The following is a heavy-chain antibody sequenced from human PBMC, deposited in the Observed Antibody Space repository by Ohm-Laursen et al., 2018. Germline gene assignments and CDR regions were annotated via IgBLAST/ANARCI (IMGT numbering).Heavy chain of an antibody. Sequence: SLRLSCAASGFTFSSYSMNWVRQAPGKGLEWVSYISSSSSTIYYADSVKGRFTISRDNSKDTLYLQMNSLRNEDTAIYYCAKDVGVAFAYDSWGQGTLVTVSS. CDR3: AKDVGVAFAYDS. V-gene: IGHV3-48*02. CDR1: GFTFSSYS. CDR2: ISSSSSTI. D-gene: IGHD2-15*01. J-gene: IGHJ4*02.